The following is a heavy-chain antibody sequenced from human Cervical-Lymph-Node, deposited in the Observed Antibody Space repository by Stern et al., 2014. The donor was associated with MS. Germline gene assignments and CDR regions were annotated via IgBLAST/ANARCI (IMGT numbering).Heavy chain of an antibody. D-gene: IGHD3-16*01. V-gene: IGHV4-4*02. CDR1: GAPLSGVNW. CDR2: ICHPGDT. J-gene: IGHJ4*02. Sequence: QVQLQESGPGLVKPSGTLSLTCTVSGAPLSGVNWWTWVRQPPGQGRELIGKICHPGDTNYNPSFRIRVVMLVDGSKSQFSLQLTSVTAADTAVYYCARGGGTDSPTYDYWGQGTLVTVS. CDR3: ARGGGTDSPTYDY.